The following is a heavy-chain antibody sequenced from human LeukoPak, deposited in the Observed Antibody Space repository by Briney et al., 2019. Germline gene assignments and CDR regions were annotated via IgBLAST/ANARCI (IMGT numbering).Heavy chain of an antibody. CDR1: SGSINNYY. CDR3: ARDISTSWYGFDY. CDR2: IYSSGT. V-gene: IGHV4-4*07. Sequence: SETLSLTCTVSSGSINNYYWSWIRQPAGKGLEWIGRIYSSGTDHNPSLKSRVTMSLDTSKSQFSLKLKSVTAADTAVYYCARDISTSWYGFDYWGQGTLVTVSS. D-gene: IGHD6-13*01. J-gene: IGHJ4*02.